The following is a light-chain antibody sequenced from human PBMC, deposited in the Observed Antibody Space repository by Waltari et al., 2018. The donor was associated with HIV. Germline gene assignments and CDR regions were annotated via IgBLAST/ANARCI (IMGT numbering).Light chain of an antibody. CDR3: QSYDSNNQVL. V-gene: IGLV6-57*01. J-gene: IGLJ2*01. Sequence: NFMLTQPHSVSESPGKTVTISCTRSSGSFASNYVQWYQQRPGSSPTTVIYQDNQRPSGVPGRLSGAIDSSSNAASLTISGLKTEDEADYYCQSYDSNNQVLFGGGTKLTVL. CDR2: QDN. CDR1: SGSFASNY.